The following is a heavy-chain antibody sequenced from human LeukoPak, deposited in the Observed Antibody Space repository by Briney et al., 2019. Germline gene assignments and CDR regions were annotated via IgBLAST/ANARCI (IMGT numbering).Heavy chain of an antibody. D-gene: IGHD4-11*01. CDR3: ARNVELQYYFDY. CDR1: GGSITSNNW. CDR2: IYHRGTS. V-gene: IGHV4-4*02. Sequence: SETLSLTCAVSGGSITSNNWWYWVRQAPGKGLEWIGEIYHRGTSNCNPSLRSRATISVDKSRNQFSLKLTSVTAADTAVYYCARNVELQYYFDYWGQGALVTVSS. J-gene: IGHJ4*02.